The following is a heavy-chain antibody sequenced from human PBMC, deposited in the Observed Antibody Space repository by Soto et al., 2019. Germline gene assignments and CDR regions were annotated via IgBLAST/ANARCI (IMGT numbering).Heavy chain of an antibody. CDR2: ITPVFETP. V-gene: IGHV1-69*01. J-gene: IGHJ6*02. Sequence: QVQLVQSGAEVKQPGSSVKVACKTSGGTFTSDATSWVRQAPGQGLEWMGGITPVFETPNYAQKFQGRVTITADESTATAYMELSSLRSDDTAVYYCARAIHGYNYRVDFWGQGTTVTVSS. CDR1: GGTFTSDA. CDR3: ARAIHGYNYRVDF. D-gene: IGHD5-12*01.